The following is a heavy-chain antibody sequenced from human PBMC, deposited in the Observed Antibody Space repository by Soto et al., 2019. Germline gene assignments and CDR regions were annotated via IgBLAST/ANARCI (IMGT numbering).Heavy chain of an antibody. CDR2: IWYDGSNE. V-gene: IGHV3-33*01. CDR1: GFTFSSYG. J-gene: IGHJ4*02. CDR3: ARDRRGSGWYDYFDY. D-gene: IGHD6-19*01. Sequence: QVQLVESGGGVVQPGRSLRLSCAASGFTFSSYGMHWVRQAPGKGLEWVAVIWYDGSNENYADSVKGRFSISRDNSKNTQYLQMNSLRAEGTALYYCARDRRGSGWYDYFDYWGQGTLVTVSS.